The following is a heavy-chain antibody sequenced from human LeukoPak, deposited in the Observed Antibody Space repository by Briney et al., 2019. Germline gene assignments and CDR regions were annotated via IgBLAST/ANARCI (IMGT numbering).Heavy chain of an antibody. D-gene: IGHD3-3*01. J-gene: IGHJ3*02. CDR3: ARNMYYDFWSGSEQKDAFDI. CDR2: FYHGGST. V-gene: IGHV4-38-2*02. Sequence: SETLSLTCTVSGYSISTGYYWDWIRQPPGKGLEWIGTFYHGGSTYYNPSLKSRVTISVDTSKNQFSLNLTSVTAADTAVYYCARNMYYDFWSGSEQKDAFDIWGQGTMVTVSS. CDR1: GYSISTGYY.